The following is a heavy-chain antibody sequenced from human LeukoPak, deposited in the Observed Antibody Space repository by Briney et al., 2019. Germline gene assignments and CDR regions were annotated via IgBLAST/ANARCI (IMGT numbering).Heavy chain of an antibody. Sequence: PSETLSLTCTVSGGSISSGGNYWSWIRQHPGKGLEWIGYIYYSGSTYYNPSLKSRVTISVDTSKNQFSLKLSSVTAADTAVYYCASLYSSSSRRDYWGQGTLVTVSS. D-gene: IGHD6-6*01. V-gene: IGHV4-30-4*08. CDR3: ASLYSSSSRRDY. CDR2: IYYSGST. J-gene: IGHJ4*02. CDR1: GGSISSGGNY.